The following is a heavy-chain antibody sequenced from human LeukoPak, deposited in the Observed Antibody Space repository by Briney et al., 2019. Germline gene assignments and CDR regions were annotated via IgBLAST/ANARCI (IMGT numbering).Heavy chain of an antibody. Sequence: PGGSLRLSCAASGFTFSNYCMNWVRQAPGKGLEWVSSISGSSSYIYYADSVKGRFTIPRDNAKNSLYLQMNSLRAEDTAVYYCARDVYYYDSSGFDPWGQGTLVTVSS. CDR1: GFTFSNYC. CDR3: ARDVYYYDSSGFDP. J-gene: IGHJ5*02. CDR2: ISGSSSYI. D-gene: IGHD3-22*01. V-gene: IGHV3-21*01.